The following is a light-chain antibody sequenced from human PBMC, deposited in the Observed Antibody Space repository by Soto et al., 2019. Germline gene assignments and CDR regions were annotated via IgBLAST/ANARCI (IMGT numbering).Light chain of an antibody. J-gene: IGKJ4*01. CDR1: QSVRNNF. CDR2: GAS. Sequence: EIVLTQSPGTLSLSPGERATLSCRASQSVRNNFLAWYQQKPGQAPRFLIYGASTRATGIPDRFSGGGSGTDFTLTISRLEPEDFAVYCCQQFGSYPLTFGGGTKVEIK. V-gene: IGKV3-20*01. CDR3: QQFGSYPLT.